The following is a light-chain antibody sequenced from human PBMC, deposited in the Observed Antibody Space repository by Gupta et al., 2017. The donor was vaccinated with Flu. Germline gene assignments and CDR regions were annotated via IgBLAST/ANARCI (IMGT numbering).Light chain of an antibody. J-gene: IGLJ3*02. V-gene: IGLV1-47*01. Sequence: QPVLTQPPSPPGTPGQSVTISGSGSSAKMLNNFVYWYQQDPGTAPKLLVYKDNWRASGVPDRFSGAKSGTSASLAISGLRSEDEAEYYCGIRNGNRNTWVFGGGTSLTVL. CDR3: GIRNGNRNTWV. CDR1: SAKMLNNF. CDR2: KDN.